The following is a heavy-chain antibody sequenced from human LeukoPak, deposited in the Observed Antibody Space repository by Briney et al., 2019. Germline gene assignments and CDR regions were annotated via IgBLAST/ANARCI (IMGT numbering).Heavy chain of an antibody. V-gene: IGHV3-23*01. CDR1: GFPLSSYA. D-gene: IGHD6-19*01. CDR2: IDYRGGST. J-gene: IGHJ4*02. Sequence: GGSLRLSCTVSGFPLSSYAGSWIRQAPGKGLEGVSSIDYRGGSTYYADSVKARFTISRDTSKTTLYLQLKSLRREDTAGYYCSRNSGWYGVSWGQGTLVTVSS. CDR3: SRNSGWYGVS.